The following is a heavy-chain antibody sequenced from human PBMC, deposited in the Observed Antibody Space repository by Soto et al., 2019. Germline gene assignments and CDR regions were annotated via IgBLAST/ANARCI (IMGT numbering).Heavy chain of an antibody. CDR2: INVYIGNT. D-gene: IGHD3-10*01. CDR1: GYTFTSYG. V-gene: IGHV1-18*01. CDR3: ARDTSRGEYDY. Sequence: QVQLVQSGAEVKKPGASVKVSCKASGYTFTSYGISWVRQAPGQGLEWMGWINVYIGNTNYAQKLQGRVTMTTDTSTSTAYLDLRSLRSDDTAVSFCARDTSRGEYDYWGQGTLVTVSS. J-gene: IGHJ4*02.